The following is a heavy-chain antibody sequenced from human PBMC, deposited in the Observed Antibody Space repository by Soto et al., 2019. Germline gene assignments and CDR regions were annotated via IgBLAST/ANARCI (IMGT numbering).Heavy chain of an antibody. CDR2: IYYSGST. V-gene: IGHV4-39*01. J-gene: IGHJ4*02. Sequence: PSETLSLTCTVTGDSISSRSYYWGWIRQPPGKGLEWIGSIYYSGSTYNNPSLRSRVSMSIDTSKDQFSLKLKSVTAADTALYFCARQRTSVVTQAYFDVWGQGYLVTVSS. CDR3: ARQRTSVVTQAYFDV. CDR1: GDSISSRSYY. D-gene: IGHD2-21*02.